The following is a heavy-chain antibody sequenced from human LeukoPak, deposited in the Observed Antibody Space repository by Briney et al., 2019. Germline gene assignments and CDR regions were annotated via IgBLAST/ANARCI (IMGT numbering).Heavy chain of an antibody. CDR2: ISSNGGST. Sequence: GGSLRLSCAASGFTFSSYAMHWVRQAPGKGLGYVSAISSNGGSTYYANSVKGRFTISRDNSKNTLYLQMGSLRAEDMAVYYCARASGSSWFDPWGQGTLVTVSS. D-gene: IGHD3-10*01. CDR1: GFTFSSYA. V-gene: IGHV3-64*01. J-gene: IGHJ5*02. CDR3: ARASGSSWFDP.